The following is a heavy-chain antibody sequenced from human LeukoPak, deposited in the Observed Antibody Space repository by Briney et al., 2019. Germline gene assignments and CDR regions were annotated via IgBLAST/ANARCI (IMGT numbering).Heavy chain of an antibody. CDR1: GYTFTTYY. CDR3: ARGGPGYYFDY. CDR2: INTRGGRT. V-gene: IGHV1-46*01. Sequence: GSVKVSCKTSGYTFTTYYMHWVRQAPGQGLKWTGIINTRGGRTSYVQKFQGRVTMTRDTSTSTVYMELSSLRSEDTAVYYCARGGPGYYFDYWGQGTLVTVSS. D-gene: IGHD3-16*01. J-gene: IGHJ4*02.